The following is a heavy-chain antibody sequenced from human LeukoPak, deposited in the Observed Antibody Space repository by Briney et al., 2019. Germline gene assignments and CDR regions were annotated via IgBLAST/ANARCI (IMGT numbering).Heavy chain of an antibody. Sequence: GGSLRLSCAASGFTFSSYAMSWVRQAPGKGLEWVSAISGSGGSTYYADSVKGRFTISRDSSKNTLYLQMNSLRAEDTAVYYCAKGRLRVLVRGVTTPFDPWGQGTLVTVSS. CDR1: GFTFSSYA. CDR3: AKGRLRVLVRGVTTPFDP. D-gene: IGHD3-10*01. J-gene: IGHJ5*02. V-gene: IGHV3-23*01. CDR2: ISGSGGST.